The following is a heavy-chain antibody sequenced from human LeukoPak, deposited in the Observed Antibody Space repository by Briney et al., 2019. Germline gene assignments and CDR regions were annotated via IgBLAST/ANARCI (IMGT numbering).Heavy chain of an antibody. J-gene: IGHJ1*01. Sequence: GGSLRLSCAASGFTFSSYGMHWVRQAPGKGLEWVAVISYDGSNKYYADSVKGRFTISRDNSKNTLYLQMNSLRAEDTAVYYCAKESQFTYYYDSSGPGHWGQGTLATVSS. D-gene: IGHD3-22*01. CDR2: ISYDGSNK. CDR3: AKESQFTYYYDSSGPGH. CDR1: GFTFSSYG. V-gene: IGHV3-30*18.